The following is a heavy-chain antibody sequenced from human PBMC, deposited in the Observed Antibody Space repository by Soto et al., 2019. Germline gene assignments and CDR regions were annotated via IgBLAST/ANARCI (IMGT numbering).Heavy chain of an antibody. CDR1: GGSISTSNYF. J-gene: IGHJ6*03. CDR2: VYYNGAA. Sequence: QQQLQESGPGLVKPSETLSLTCTVSGGSISTSNYFWAWSRQPPGKGLEYIGYVYYNGAAYYNPSLPSRVTISVDTSSKQFSVKLRSVTAADTAIYYCARADNSYYYMDVWGKGTEVDVSS. V-gene: IGHV4-39*01. CDR3: ARADNSYYYMDV.